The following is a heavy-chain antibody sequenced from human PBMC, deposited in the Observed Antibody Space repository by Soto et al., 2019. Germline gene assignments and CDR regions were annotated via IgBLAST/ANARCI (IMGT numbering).Heavy chain of an antibody. D-gene: IGHD3-3*01. J-gene: IGHJ6*02. Sequence: SETLSLTCTVSGGSISSYYWSWIRQPPGKGLEWIGYIYYSGSTNYNPSLKSRVTISVDTSKNQFSLKLSSVTAADTAVYYCASQITWIGFGTNYYYYGMDVWGQGTTVTVSS. CDR2: IYYSGST. V-gene: IGHV4-59*08. CDR1: GGSISSYY. CDR3: ASQITWIGFGTNYYYYGMDV.